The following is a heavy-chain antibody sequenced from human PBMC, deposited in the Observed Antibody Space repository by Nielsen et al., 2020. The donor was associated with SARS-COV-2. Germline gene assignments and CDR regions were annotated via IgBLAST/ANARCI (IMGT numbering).Heavy chain of an antibody. CDR2: IYTSGST. D-gene: IGHD6-19*01. Sequence: SETLSLTCTVSGGSISSYYWSWIRQPAGKGLEWIGRIYTSGSTNYNPSLKSRVTISVDTSKNQFSLKLSSVTAADTAVYYCARVARDRLVHNNWFDPWGQGTLVTVSS. V-gene: IGHV4-4*07. CDR3: ARVARDRLVHNNWFDP. J-gene: IGHJ5*02. CDR1: GGSISSYY.